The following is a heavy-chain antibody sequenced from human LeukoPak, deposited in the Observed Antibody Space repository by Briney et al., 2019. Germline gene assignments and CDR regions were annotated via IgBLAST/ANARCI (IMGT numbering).Heavy chain of an antibody. Sequence: SETLSLTCTVSGGSISSGGYYWSWIRQPPGKGLEWIGYIYHSGSTYYNPSLKGRVTISVDRSKNQFSLKLSSVTAADTAVYYCARGPPYSNYDYWGQGTLVTVSS. V-gene: IGHV4-30-2*01. CDR3: ARGPPYSNYDY. D-gene: IGHD4-11*01. CDR1: GGSISSGGYY. J-gene: IGHJ4*02. CDR2: IYHSGST.